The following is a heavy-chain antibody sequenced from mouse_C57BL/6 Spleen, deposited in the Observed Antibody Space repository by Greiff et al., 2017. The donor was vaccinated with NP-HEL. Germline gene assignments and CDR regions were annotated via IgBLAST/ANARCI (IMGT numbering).Heavy chain of an antibody. CDR3: AREWGYGNYDY. Sequence: VQLQQSGAELARPGASVKMSCKASGYTFTSYTMHWVNQRPGQGLEWIGYINPSSGYTKYNQKFKDKATLTADKSSSTAYMQLSSLTSEDSAVYYCAREWGYGNYDYWGQGTTLTVSS. CDR2: INPSSGYT. V-gene: IGHV1-4*01. J-gene: IGHJ2*01. D-gene: IGHD2-1*01. CDR1: GYTFTSYT.